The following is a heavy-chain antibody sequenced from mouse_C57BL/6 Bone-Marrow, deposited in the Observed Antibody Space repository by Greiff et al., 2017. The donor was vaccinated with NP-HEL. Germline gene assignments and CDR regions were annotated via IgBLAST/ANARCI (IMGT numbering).Heavy chain of an antibody. V-gene: IGHV5-9-1*02. CDR2: ISSGGDYI. CDR1: GFTFSSYA. D-gene: IGHD1-1*01. J-gene: IGHJ3*01. Sequence: EVQLVESGDGLVKPGGSLKLSCAASGFTFSSYAMSWVRQTPEKRLEWVAYISSGGDYIYYADTVKGRFTFSRDNSRKAQYLQMSSLKSEDTAMYYGRRGDYYYGSSYDTDWGQGAMVTVAA. CDR3: RRGDYYYGSSYDTD.